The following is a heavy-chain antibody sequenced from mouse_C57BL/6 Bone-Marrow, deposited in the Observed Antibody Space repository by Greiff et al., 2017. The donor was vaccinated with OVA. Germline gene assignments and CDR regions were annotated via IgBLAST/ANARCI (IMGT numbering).Heavy chain of an antibody. V-gene: IGHV2-9-1*01. CDR2: IWTGGGT. J-gene: IGHJ1*03. D-gene: IGHD1-1*01. Sequence: QVQLKESEPGLVAPSQSLSITCTVSGFSLTSYAISWVRQPPGKGLEWLGVIWTGGGTNYNSALKSRLSISKDNSKSQVFLKMNSLQTDDTARYYCARNIYYYGSSYLWYFDVWGTGTTVTVSS. CDR1: GFSLTSYA. CDR3: ARNIYYYGSSYLWYFDV.